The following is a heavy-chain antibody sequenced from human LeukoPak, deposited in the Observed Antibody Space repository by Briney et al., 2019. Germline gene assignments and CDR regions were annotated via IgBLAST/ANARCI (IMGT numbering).Heavy chain of an antibody. CDR3: ARSKYDALTGSPDY. D-gene: IGHD3-9*01. Sequence: GASVKVSCKASGYNFAGFYMHWVRQAPGHGLEWMGWINPNSGGTNYAQTFQGRVTVTSDTTMSTAYMELTRLTSDDSAMYYCARSKYDALTGSPDYWGQGTLVTVSS. CDR2: INPNSGGT. V-gene: IGHV1-2*02. J-gene: IGHJ4*02. CDR1: GYNFAGFY.